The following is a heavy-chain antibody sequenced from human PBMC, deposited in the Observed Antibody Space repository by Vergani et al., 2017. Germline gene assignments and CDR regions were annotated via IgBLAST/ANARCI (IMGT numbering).Heavy chain of an antibody. CDR3: AKDLWGCNSISCSYYMDV. Sequence: QVQLVESGGGVVQPGRSLRLSCAASGFRFSSYGMNWVRQAPGKGLEWVAVIWYDGSNKYYADSVKGRFTISRDNSQNTVNLQMNSLRVDDTAVYYWAKDLWGCNSISCSYYMDVWGKGTTVTV. V-gene: IGHV3-33*06. CDR1: GFRFSSYG. J-gene: IGHJ6*03. CDR2: IWYDGSNK. D-gene: IGHD2/OR15-2a*01.